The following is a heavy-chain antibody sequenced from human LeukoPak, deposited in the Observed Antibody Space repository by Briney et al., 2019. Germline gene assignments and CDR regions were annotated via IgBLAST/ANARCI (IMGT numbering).Heavy chain of an antibody. CDR3: ARELAGSRWDYFDF. J-gene: IGHJ4*02. Sequence: PEGFLRLSCAASGFTLSSYEMNWVRQAPGKGLEWVSYSSGSGSTMYYADSVKGRFTVSRDNAKNSLYLQMNSLRAEDTAVYYCARELAGSRWDYFDFWGQGTLVTVSS. CDR1: GFTLSSYE. D-gene: IGHD4-23*01. V-gene: IGHV3-48*03. CDR2: SSGSGSTM.